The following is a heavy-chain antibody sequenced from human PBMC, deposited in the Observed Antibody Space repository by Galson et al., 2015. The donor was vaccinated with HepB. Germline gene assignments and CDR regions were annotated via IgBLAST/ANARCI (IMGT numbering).Heavy chain of an antibody. CDR2: INPNSGGT. CDR1: GYTFTGYY. V-gene: IGHV1-2*06. J-gene: IGHJ3*02. Sequence: SVKVSCRASGYTFTGYYMHWVRQAPGQGLEWMGRINPNSGGTNYAQKFQGRVTMTRDTSISTAYMELSRLRSDDTAVYYCVPTPRDAFDIWGQGTMVTVSS. CDR3: VPTPRDAFDI.